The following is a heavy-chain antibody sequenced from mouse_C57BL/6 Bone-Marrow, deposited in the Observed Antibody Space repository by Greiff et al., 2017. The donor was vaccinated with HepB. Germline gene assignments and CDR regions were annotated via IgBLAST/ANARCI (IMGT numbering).Heavy chain of an antibody. Sequence: QVHVKQSGAELVKPGASVKMSCKASGYTFTSYWITWVKQRPGQGLEWIGDIYPGSGSTNYNEKFKSKATLTVDTSSSTAYMQLSSLTSEDSAVYYCARSTYYYGSSYYFDYWGQGTTLTVSS. CDR3: ARSTYYYGSSYYFDY. CDR2: IYPGSGST. V-gene: IGHV1-55*01. D-gene: IGHD1-1*01. J-gene: IGHJ2*01. CDR1: GYTFTSYW.